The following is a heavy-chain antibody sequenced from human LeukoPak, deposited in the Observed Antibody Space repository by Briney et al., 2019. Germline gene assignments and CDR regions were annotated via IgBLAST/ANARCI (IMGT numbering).Heavy chain of an antibody. D-gene: IGHD4-17*01. J-gene: IGHJ4*02. Sequence: SETLSLTCAVYGGSFSGYYWSWIRQPPGKGLEWIGYIYYSGSTNYNPSLKSRVTISVDTSKNQFSLKLNSVTAADTAVYYCARSPYYGDSGGYYFDYWGQGTLVTVSS. V-gene: IGHV4-34*09. CDR2: IYYSGST. CDR1: GGSFSGYY. CDR3: ARSPYYGDSGGYYFDY.